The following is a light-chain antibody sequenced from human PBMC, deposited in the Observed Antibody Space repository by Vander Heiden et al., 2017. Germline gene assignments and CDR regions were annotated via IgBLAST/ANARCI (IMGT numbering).Light chain of an antibody. J-gene: IGLJ2*01. V-gene: IGLV1-40*01. Sequence: QSVLTQPPSVSGAPGQRVTISCTGSSSNIGAGYDVHWYQQLPGTSPKRLIYGNSNRPSGVPDRFSGSKSGTSASLAITGLQAEDEADYYCQSYDSSLSGVVFGGRTKLTVL. CDR1: SSNIGAGYD. CDR2: GNS. CDR3: QSYDSSLSGVV.